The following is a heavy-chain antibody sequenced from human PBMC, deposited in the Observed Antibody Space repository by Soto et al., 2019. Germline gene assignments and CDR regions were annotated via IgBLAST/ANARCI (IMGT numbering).Heavy chain of an antibody. Sequence: SETLSLTCSVSGDSISNSRFYWAWIRQPPGKGLEWIGYIYYSGSTYYNPSLKSRVTISVDTSKNQFSLKLSSVTAADTAVYYCARERNYDSSGYSYYYGMDVWGQGTTVTVSS. CDR1: GDSISNSRFY. D-gene: IGHD3-22*01. CDR3: ARERNYDSSGYSYYYGMDV. V-gene: IGHV4-31*03. J-gene: IGHJ6*02. CDR2: IYYSGST.